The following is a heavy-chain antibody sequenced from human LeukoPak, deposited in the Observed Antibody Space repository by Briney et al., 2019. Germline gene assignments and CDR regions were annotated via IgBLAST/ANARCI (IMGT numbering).Heavy chain of an antibody. CDR2: IYHTGST. V-gene: IGHV4-59*01. CDR1: GGSISTYY. D-gene: IGHD7-27*01. CDR3: ARGGAAGDAYYYYMDV. J-gene: IGHJ6*03. Sequence: SETLSLTCTASGGSISTYYWSWIRQPPGKGLEWLGFIYHTGSTTYNPSLKSRVTISVDTSKNQFSLKLSSVTAADTAVYYCARGGAAGDAYYYYMDVWGKGTTVTVSS.